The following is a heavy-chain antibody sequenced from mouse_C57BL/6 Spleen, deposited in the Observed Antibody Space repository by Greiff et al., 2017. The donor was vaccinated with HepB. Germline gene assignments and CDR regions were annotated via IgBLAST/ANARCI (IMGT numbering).Heavy chain of an antibody. D-gene: IGHD3-2*02. CDR2: IYPGNSDT. CDR1: GYTFTSYW. Sequence: VQLQQSGTVLARPGASVKMSCKTSGYTFTSYWMHWVKQRPGQGLEWIGAIYPGNSDTSYNQKFKGKAKLTAVTSASTTYMELSSLTNEDSAVYYCTRVGTAQATADYWGQGTTLTVSS. J-gene: IGHJ2*01. CDR3: TRVGTAQATADY. V-gene: IGHV1-5*01.